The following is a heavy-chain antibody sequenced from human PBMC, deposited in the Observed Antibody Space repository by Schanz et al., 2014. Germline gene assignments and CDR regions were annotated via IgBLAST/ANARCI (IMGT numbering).Heavy chain of an antibody. CDR1: GVDLSGNA. D-gene: IGHD3-3*01. V-gene: IGHV3-7*01. CDR3: ARDKGGYYPFDY. J-gene: IGHJ4*02. CDR2: IKQDESER. Sequence: VQLVESGGDLVQPGGSLRLSCAGSGVDLSGNALHWVRQAPGKGLEWVANIKQDESERSYVDSVKGRFTISLDKAKIFFFLFMNSLREEETAVYYCARDKGGYYPFDYWGQGTLVNASS.